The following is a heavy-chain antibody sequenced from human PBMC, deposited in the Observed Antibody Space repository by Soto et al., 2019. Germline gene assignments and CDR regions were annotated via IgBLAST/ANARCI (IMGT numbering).Heavy chain of an antibody. CDR2: INHSGST. CDR1: GGSFSGYY. Sequence: SETLSLTCAVYGGSFSGYYWSWIRQPPGKGLEWIGEINHSGSTNYNPSLKSRVTISVDTSKNQFSLKLSSVTAADTAVYYCARGRSRLARYAFDIWGQGTMVTVSS. J-gene: IGHJ3*02. V-gene: IGHV4-34*01. CDR3: ARGRSRLARYAFDI. D-gene: IGHD6-25*01.